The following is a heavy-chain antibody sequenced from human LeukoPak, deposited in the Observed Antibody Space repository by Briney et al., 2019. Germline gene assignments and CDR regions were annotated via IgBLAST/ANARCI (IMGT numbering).Heavy chain of an antibody. V-gene: IGHV3-66*01. CDR1: GHTYRSSY. CDR3: ARGGYGGAIEI. CDR2: IYSGGGT. J-gene: IGHJ3*02. Sequence: GGSLRLPCAPSGHTYRSSYMSCARQAPGKGLEWVSIIYSGGGTNYADSVKGRFTISRDNSKNTLYLQMNSLRAEDTAEYYCARGGYGGAIEIWGQGKMVTVFS. D-gene: IGHD2-15*01.